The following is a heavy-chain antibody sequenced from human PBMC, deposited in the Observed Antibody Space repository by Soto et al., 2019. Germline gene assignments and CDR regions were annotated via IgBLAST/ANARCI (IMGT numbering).Heavy chain of an antibody. CDR3: TIASSLDFDF. CDR1: GFTFGDYA. Sequence: PGGSLRLSCTTSGFTFGDYALSWVRQAPGKGLEWVGFIRRNAYGGTTDYAASVKGRFTISRDDSKSIAYLQMNSLRTEDTALYYCTIASSLDFDFWGQGTLVTVSS. D-gene: IGHD3-16*01. CDR2: IRRNAYGGTT. J-gene: IGHJ4*02. V-gene: IGHV3-49*04.